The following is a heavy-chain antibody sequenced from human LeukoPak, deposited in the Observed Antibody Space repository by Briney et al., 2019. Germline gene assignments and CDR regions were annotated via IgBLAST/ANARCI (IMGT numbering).Heavy chain of an antibody. Sequence: GASVKVSCRASGGAFSSYAFSWVRQAPDQGLEWMGGIVPMFGTPTYSQKFKGRITLTADESTSTAYMELSSLRSEDTALYYCATDHERAGDISFFYLDVWGKGTTVTVSS. J-gene: IGHJ6*03. V-gene: IGHV1-69*13. CDR1: GGAFSSYA. CDR2: IVPMFGTP. CDR3: ATDHERAGDISFFYLDV. D-gene: IGHD7-27*01.